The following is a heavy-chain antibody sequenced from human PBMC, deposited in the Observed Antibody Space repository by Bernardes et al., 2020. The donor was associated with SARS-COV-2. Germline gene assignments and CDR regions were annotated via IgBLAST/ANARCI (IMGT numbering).Heavy chain of an antibody. CDR2: IYWNGEK. D-gene: IGHD2-8*02. Sequence: SGPTLVKPTQTLTLTCTFSGFSLTTTGVGVGWIRQPPGKALEWLALIYWNGEKRYNPSLKTRLTITEDTSRNQVVLTLTAMDPTDTGTYYCAQRQGHSEVCTAVNVHSCGPGTLVSVSS. V-gene: IGHV2-5*01. J-gene: IGHJ4*02. CDR1: GFSLTTTGVG. CDR3: AQRQGHSEVCTAVNVHS.